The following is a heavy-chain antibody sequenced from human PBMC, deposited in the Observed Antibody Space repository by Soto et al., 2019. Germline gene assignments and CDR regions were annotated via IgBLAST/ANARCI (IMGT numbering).Heavy chain of an antibody. CDR1: GGTFSSYT. Sequence: QVQLVQSGAEVKKPGSSVKVSCKASGGTFSSYTISWVRQAPGQGLEWMGRTIPILGKANYAQKFQGRVTMTANKATSPAYRDPSSLRSEDTAVYSCARDPHCSSTSCPNWFDPWGQGTLVTVSS. V-gene: IGHV1-69*08. J-gene: IGHJ5*02. CDR3: ARDPHCSSTSCPNWFDP. CDR2: TIPILGKA. D-gene: IGHD2-2*01.